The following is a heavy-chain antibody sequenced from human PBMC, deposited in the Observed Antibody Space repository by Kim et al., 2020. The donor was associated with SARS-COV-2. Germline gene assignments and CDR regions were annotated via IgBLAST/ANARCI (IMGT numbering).Heavy chain of an antibody. CDR1: GGSISSGSISSGAYY. CDR2: THYSGSP. Sequence: SETLSLTCTVSGGSISSGSISSGAYYWSWIRQHPGKGLEWIGYTHYSGSPYYNPSFKSRVIISIDTSKNQFSLKLTSVTAADTAVYYCARIIGVPGTGNYFDSWGKGALVSVSS. CDR3: ARIIGVPGTGNYFDS. J-gene: IGHJ4*02. V-gene: IGHV4-31*03. D-gene: IGHD6-13*01.